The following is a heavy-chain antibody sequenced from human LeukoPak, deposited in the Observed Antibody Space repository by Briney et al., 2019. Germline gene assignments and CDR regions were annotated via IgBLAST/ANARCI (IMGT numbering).Heavy chain of an antibody. V-gene: IGHV3-23*01. Sequence: GGSLRLSCAASGFTFSSSAMSWVRQAPGKGLEWVSAINGGGGSTYYADSVKGRFTISRDNSKNALYLQMNSLRAEDTAVYYCAKAPGGIVGYWGQGTLVAVSS. CDR3: AKAPGGIVGY. J-gene: IGHJ4*02. D-gene: IGHD3-16*01. CDR2: INGGGGST. CDR1: GFTFSSSA.